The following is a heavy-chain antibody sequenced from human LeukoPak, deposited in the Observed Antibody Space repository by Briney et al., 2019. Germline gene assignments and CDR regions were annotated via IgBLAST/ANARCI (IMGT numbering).Heavy chain of an antibody. CDR3: SRGGYCSSTSCLFFDY. CDR1: GFTFGDYA. CDR2: IRSKAYGGTT. D-gene: IGHD2-2*01. V-gene: IGHV3-49*03. J-gene: IGHJ4*02. Sequence: QSGGSLRLSCTASGFTFGDYAMSWFRQAPGKGLEWVGFIRSKAYGGTTEYAASVKGRFTISRDDSKSIAHLQMNSLKTEDTAVYYCSRGGYCSSTSCLFFDYWGQGTLVTVSS.